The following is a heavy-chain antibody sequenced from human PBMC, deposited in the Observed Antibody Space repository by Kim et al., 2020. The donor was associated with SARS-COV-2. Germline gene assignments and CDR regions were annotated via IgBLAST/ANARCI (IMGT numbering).Heavy chain of an antibody. CDR3: ARVGSGKWFGELLHIDY. Sequence: SETLSLTCTVSGGSISSGGYYWSWIRQHPGQGLEWFGYTNYSGSTYYNPSLKRRVTISVDTSKSQFSLRLSPVTAADTAVYYCARVGSGKWFGELLHIDYWGQGTLVTVSS. V-gene: IGHV4-31*03. CDR1: GGSISSGGYY. CDR2: TNYSGST. D-gene: IGHD3-10*01. J-gene: IGHJ4*02.